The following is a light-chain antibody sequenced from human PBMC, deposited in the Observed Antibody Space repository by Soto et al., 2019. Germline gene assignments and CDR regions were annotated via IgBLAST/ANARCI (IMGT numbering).Light chain of an antibody. CDR3: QTCGTGIHKV. J-gene: IGLJ2*01. V-gene: IGLV4-69*01. Sequence: QLVLTHSPSASASLGASVKLTCTLNSGHSSYAIAWHQQQPEKGPRYLMKLNSDGSHSKGDGISDRFLGSSSGAERYLTISSLQSEDEADYYCQTCGTGIHKVFGGGTRSPS. CDR2: LNSDGSH. CDR1: SGHSSYA.